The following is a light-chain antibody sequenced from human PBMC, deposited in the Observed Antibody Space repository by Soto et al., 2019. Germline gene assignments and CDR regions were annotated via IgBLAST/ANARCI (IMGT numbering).Light chain of an antibody. J-gene: IGLJ1*01. Sequence: QSVLTQPASVSGSPGQSIAISFTGTRSDVSDYNYVCSYQQHPGKAPKLMISEVTNRPSGVCDRFSGSKSGNTDSLTISGLQAEDEADYYCSSFTSRFTFVFGAGTKVTVL. CDR2: EVT. CDR3: SSFTSRFTFV. CDR1: RSDVSDYNY. V-gene: IGLV2-14*01.